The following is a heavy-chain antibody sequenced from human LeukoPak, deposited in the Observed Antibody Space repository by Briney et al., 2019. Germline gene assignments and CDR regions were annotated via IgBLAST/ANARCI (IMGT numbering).Heavy chain of an antibody. Sequence: SVKVSCKASGGTFSSYAISWVRQAPGQGLEWMGRIIPIFGTANYAQKFQGRVTITTDESTSTAYMGLSSLRSEDTAVYYCATEGGYSYGLWGQGTLVTVSS. CDR2: IIPIFGTA. V-gene: IGHV1-69*05. D-gene: IGHD5-18*01. CDR1: GGTFSSYA. J-gene: IGHJ4*02. CDR3: ATEGGYSYGL.